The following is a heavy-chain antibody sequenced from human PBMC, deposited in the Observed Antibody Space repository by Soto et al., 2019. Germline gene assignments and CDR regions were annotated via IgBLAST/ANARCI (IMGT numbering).Heavy chain of an antibody. CDR1: GFTVSSYA. Sequence: GGSLALSCASSGFTVSSYAMRLARQAPGKGLEWVSAISGSGGSTYYADSVKGWFTISRDNSKNTLYLQMNSLRAEDTAVYYCAKNRRVAGTYYMDVWGKGTTVTVSS. V-gene: IGHV3-23*01. CDR3: AKNRRVAGTYYMDV. J-gene: IGHJ6*03. D-gene: IGHD6-19*01. CDR2: ISGSGGST.